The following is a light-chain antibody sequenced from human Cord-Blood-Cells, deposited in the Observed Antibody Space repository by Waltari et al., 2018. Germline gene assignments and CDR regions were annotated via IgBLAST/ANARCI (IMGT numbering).Light chain of an antibody. J-gene: IGLJ2*01. V-gene: IGLV2-14*01. CDR2: DGS. Sequence: QSALTQPASVSGSPGQSVTIFCAGTSNDVGGYNSGSWYQEHPGQAPRVIIYDGSDRPSGVSDRFSGSKSGNTASLTISGLQAEDEADYYCSSQSSNDVVLFGGGTKLTVL. CDR1: SNDVGGYNS. CDR3: SSQSSNDVVL.